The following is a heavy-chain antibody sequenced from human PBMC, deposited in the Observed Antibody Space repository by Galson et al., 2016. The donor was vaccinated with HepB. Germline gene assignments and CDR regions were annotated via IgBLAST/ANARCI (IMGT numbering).Heavy chain of an antibody. CDR1: GFTVSSND. D-gene: IGHD3-16*01. CDR2: IYSGGDT. V-gene: IGHV3-53*01. CDR3: ATVGAGSSEFDY. J-gene: IGHJ4*02. Sequence: SLRLSCAASGFTVSSNDMTWVRQAPGKGLEWLSLIYSGGDTYYADSVKGRFTISRDNSKSTLFLQMNSLRAEDTAVYYCATVGAGSSEFDYWGQGTLVTVSS.